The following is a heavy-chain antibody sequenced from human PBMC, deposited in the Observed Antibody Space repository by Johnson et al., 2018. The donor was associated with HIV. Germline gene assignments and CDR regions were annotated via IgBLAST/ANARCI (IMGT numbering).Heavy chain of an antibody. Sequence: VQLVESGGGVLRPGRSLRLSCAACEFTFSSNYMSWVRQAPGKGLEWVSVLYSGGNTYYADSVKGRFTISRDNAKNSLYLQMNNLRVEDTALYYCRSSENYYFERDIWGQGTMVTVSS. V-gene: IGHV3-66*02. CDR3: RSSENYYFERDI. D-gene: IGHD3-10*01. CDR2: LYSGGNT. J-gene: IGHJ3*02. CDR1: EFTFSSNY.